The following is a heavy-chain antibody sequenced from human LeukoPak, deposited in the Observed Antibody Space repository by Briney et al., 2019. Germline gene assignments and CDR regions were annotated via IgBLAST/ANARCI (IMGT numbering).Heavy chain of an antibody. CDR1: GGSISNTNW. V-gene: IGHV4-4*02. J-gene: IGHJ4*02. CDR3: SRENGAFSPFGY. D-gene: IGHD2-8*01. CDR2: ISLTGLT. Sequence: SGTLSLTCGVSGGSISNTNWWSWVRQPPGQGLEWIGEISLTGLTHYSPSLESRVTVSLDKSKNQLSLDLTSVTAADTAVHYCSRENGAFSPFGYWGQGTLVTVLS.